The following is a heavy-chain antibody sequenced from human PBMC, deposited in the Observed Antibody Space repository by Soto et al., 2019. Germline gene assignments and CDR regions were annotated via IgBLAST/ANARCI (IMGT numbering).Heavy chain of an antibody. J-gene: IGHJ6*04. Sequence: ASVKVSCKASGYTFTSYGISWVRQAPGQGLEWMGWISAYNGNTNYAQKLQGRVTMTTDTSTSTAYMELRSLRSDDTAVYYCASPWGLPAAPNRAYYYCMDVLGKVTTVTVAS. D-gene: IGHD2-2*01. CDR2: ISAYNGNT. V-gene: IGHV1-18*01. CDR3: ASPWGLPAAPNRAYYYCMDV. CDR1: GYTFTSYG.